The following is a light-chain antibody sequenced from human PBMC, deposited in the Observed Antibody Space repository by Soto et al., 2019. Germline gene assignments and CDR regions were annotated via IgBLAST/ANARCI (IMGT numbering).Light chain of an antibody. CDR1: QGVNNW. V-gene: IGKV1-5*02. Sequence: DIQMTQYPSTRSPSEGERVTIFCRPGQGVNNWLAWYQRKPGKAPKLLIHDASTLESGIPSRFSGSGSGTEFTLTISSLQPDDFATYYCQQYNSYWTFGQGTKVEIK. CDR3: QQYNSYWT. CDR2: DAS. J-gene: IGKJ1*01.